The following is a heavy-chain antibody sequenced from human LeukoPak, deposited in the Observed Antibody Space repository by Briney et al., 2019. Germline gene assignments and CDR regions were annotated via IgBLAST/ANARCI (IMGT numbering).Heavy chain of an antibody. V-gene: IGHV4-30-2*01. CDR2: IYDRGST. CDR1: GGSISNGGYS. CDR3: ASYRSSQYFDF. Sequence: SETLSLTCAVSGGSISNGGYSWSWIRQPPGKGLEWIGYIYDRGSTYHNPSLRSRLTMSVGRSKNQFSLNLSSVTAADTAVYYCASYRSSQYFDFWGQGTLVTVSS. D-gene: IGHD6-13*01. J-gene: IGHJ4*02.